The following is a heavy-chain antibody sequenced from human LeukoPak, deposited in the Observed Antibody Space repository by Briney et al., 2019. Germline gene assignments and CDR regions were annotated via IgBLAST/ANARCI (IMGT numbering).Heavy chain of an antibody. CDR2: MNPNSGNT. D-gene: IGHD6-13*01. Sequence: ASVKVSCKASGYTFTSYDINWVRQATGQGLEWMGWMNPNSGNTGYAQKFQGRVTMTRNTSISTAYMELSSLRSEDTAVYYCARSNWGSSWYRGYYYYMDVWGKGTTVTASS. CDR1: GYTFTSYD. J-gene: IGHJ6*03. CDR3: ARSNWGSSWYRGYYYYMDV. V-gene: IGHV1-8*01.